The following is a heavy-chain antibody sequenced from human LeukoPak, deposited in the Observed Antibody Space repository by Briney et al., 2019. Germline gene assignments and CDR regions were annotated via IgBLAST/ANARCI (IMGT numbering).Heavy chain of an antibody. V-gene: IGHV3-21*04. J-gene: IGHJ4*02. CDR2: ISSSSSYI. CDR3: ARVNCGGDCYSLDY. D-gene: IGHD2-21*02. Sequence: GGSLRLSCAASGFTFSSYSMNWVRQAPGKGLEWVSSISSSSSYIYYADSVKGRFTISRDNAKNSLYLQMNSLRAEDTAVYYCARVNCGGDCYSLDYWGQGTLVTVSS. CDR1: GFTFSSYS.